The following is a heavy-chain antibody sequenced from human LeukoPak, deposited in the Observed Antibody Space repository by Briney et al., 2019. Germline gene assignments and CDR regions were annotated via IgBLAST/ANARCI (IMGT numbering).Heavy chain of an antibody. Sequence: GESLKISCQTSGYYFTDYWMGWVGQKPGKGLEWMGIIRADSQITYSPSFQGQVTLCNDRPKDTAYLSRACLEPSGTAMYYAARRGGTPFYDYWGQGTLVTVSP. CDR2: IRADSQI. CDR3: ARRGGTPFYDY. D-gene: IGHD1-14*01. J-gene: IGHJ4*02. V-gene: IGHV5-51*01. CDR1: GYYFTDYW.